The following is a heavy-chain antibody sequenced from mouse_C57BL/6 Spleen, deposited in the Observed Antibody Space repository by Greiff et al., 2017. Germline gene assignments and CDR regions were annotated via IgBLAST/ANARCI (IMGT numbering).Heavy chain of an antibody. V-gene: IGHV1-82*01. CDR1: GSAFSSSW. CDR2: IYPGDGDT. Sequence: QVQLQQSGPELLKPGASVKISCKASGSAFSSSWMNWVKQRPGKGLEWIGRIYPGDGDTNYNGKFKGKATLTADKSSSTTYLQLSSLTSEDSAVYFCGRSDAPYCCDYGGQGNTLTVPA. CDR3: GRSDAPYCCDY. J-gene: IGHJ2*01.